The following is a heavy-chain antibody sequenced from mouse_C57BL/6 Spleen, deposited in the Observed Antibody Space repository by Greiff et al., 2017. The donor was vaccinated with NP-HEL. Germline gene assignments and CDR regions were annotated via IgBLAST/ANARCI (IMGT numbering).Heavy chain of an antibody. CDR1: GYTFTDYE. CDR3: TRSDYDGY. J-gene: IGHJ2*01. V-gene: IGHV1-15*01. Sequence: VKLVESGAELVRPGASVTLSCKASGYTFTDYEMHWVKQTPVHGLEWIGAIDPETGGTAYNQKFKGKAILTADKSSSTAYMELRSLTSEDSAVYYCTRSDYDGYWGQGTTLTVSS. CDR2: IDPETGGT. D-gene: IGHD2-4*01.